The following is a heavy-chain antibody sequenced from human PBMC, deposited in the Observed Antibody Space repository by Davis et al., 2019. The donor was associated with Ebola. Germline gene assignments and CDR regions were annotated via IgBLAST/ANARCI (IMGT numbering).Heavy chain of an antibody. CDR2: ISYDGSNK. D-gene: IGHD1-26*01. CDR1: GFTFSSYA. Sequence: PGGSLRLSCAASGFTFSSYAMHWVRQAPGKGLEWVAVISYDGSNKYYADSVKGRFTISRDNSKNTLYLQMNSLRAEDTAVYYCARDWEWELLGAFDIWGQGTMVTVSS. J-gene: IGHJ3*02. CDR3: ARDWEWELLGAFDI. V-gene: IGHV3-30*04.